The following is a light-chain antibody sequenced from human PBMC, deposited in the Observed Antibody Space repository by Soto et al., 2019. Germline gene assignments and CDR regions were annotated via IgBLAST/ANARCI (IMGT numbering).Light chain of an antibody. J-gene: IGKJ3*01. CDR2: DPS. CDR1: QSISRF. V-gene: IGKV3-11*01. Sequence: EIVLTQSPATLSLSPGERATLSCRASQSISRFLAWYQQKPGQAPRLLIYDPSNKPAGIPARFSGSGSGTDFTLTISSLEPEDFAVYYCQQRSNGPLFTFGPGTKVDFK. CDR3: QQRSNGPLFT.